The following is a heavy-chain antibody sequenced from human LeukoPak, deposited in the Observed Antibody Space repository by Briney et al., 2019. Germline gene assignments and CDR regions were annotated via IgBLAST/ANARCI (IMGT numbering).Heavy chain of an antibody. CDR2: INPSGGST. V-gene: IGHV1-46*01. J-gene: IGHJ4*02. CDR3: ARDSYVVATLRHFDY. Sequence: GASVKVSCKASGYTFTSYYMHWVRQAPGQGLEWMGIINPSGGSTSYAQKFQGRVTMTRDTSTSTVYMELSSLRSEDTAVYYCARDSYVVATLRHFDYWGQGTLVTVSS. CDR1: GYTFTSYY. D-gene: IGHD5-12*01.